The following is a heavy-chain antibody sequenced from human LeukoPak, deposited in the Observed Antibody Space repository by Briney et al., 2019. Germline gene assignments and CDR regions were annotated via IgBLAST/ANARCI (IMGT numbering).Heavy chain of an antibody. Sequence: GGSLRLSCAASGFTFSSYSMNWVRQAPGKGLEWVSYISSSSSTIYYADSVKGRFTISRDNAKNSLYLQMNSLRAEDTAVYYCASGYYDSSGYYPLGYWGQGTLVTVPS. CDR3: ASGYYDSSGYYPLGY. V-gene: IGHV3-48*04. J-gene: IGHJ4*02. D-gene: IGHD3-22*01. CDR1: GFTFSSYS. CDR2: ISSSSSTI.